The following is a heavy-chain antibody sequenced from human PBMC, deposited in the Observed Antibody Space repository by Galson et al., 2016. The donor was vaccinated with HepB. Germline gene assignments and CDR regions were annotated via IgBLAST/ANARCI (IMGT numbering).Heavy chain of an antibody. CDR2: ISSSSTYI. Sequence: SLRLSCAASGFTFSSYSMNWVRQAPGKGLEWVSFISSSSTYIYCADSVRGRFTISRDNAKNSLYLQMNSLRAEDTAVYYCARLVENWNEAGRFDSWGQGTLVTVSS. J-gene: IGHJ4*02. CDR3: ARLVENWNEAGRFDS. CDR1: GFTFSSYS. D-gene: IGHD1-1*01. V-gene: IGHV3-21*01.